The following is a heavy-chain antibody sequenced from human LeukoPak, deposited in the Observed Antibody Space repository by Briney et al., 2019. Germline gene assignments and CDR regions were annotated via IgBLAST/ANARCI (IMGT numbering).Heavy chain of an antibody. J-gene: IGHJ3*02. Sequence: ASVMVAGMPSEYSLTIYYLHWVRQAPGQALEWMGIINPSGGSTSSAQKFRGGVTMIRDTSTSTVYMALSSLRSEDTAVYYCARDQDWNYAFDIWGQGTMVTVS. D-gene: IGHD1-7*01. CDR3: ARDQDWNYAFDI. CDR1: EYSLTIYY. CDR2: INPSGGST. V-gene: IGHV1-46*01.